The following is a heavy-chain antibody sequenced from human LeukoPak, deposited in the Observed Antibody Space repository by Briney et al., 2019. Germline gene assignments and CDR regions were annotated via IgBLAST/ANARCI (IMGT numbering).Heavy chain of an antibody. CDR1: GYTFTSYY. Sequence: GASVKVSCKASGYTFTSYYMHWVRQAPGQGLEWMGGIIHIFGTANYAQKFQGRVTITADESTSTAYMELSSLRSEVTAVYYCARSGRQDRYYYYMDVWGEGTTVTVSS. J-gene: IGHJ6*03. CDR2: IIHIFGTA. V-gene: IGHV1-69*13. CDR3: ARSGRQDRYYYYMDV.